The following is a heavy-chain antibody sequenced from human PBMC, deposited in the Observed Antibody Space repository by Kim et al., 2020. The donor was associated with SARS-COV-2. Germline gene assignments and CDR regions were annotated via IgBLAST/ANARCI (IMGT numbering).Heavy chain of an antibody. Sequence: SYTNYADSVKGRFTISRDNAKNSLYLQMNSLRAEDTAVYYCFIMMGLDYWGQGTLVTVSS. CDR3: FIMMGLDY. CDR2: SYT. D-gene: IGHD3-16*01. V-gene: IGHV3-11*03. J-gene: IGHJ4*02.